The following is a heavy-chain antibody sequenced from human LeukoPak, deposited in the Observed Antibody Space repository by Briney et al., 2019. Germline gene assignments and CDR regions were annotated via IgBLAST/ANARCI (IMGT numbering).Heavy chain of an antibody. CDR1: GGSISSSSYY. CDR3: ASAYCTDGVCYTPYYYYGMDV. D-gene: IGHD2-8*01. CDR2: IYYSGST. Sequence: KASETLSLTCTVSGGSISSSSYYWGWIRQPPGKGLEWIGSIYYSGSTYYNPSLKNRVTISVDRSKNQFSLKLSSVTAADTAVYYCASAYCTDGVCYTPYYYYGMDVWGQGTTVTVSS. J-gene: IGHJ6*02. V-gene: IGHV4-39*01.